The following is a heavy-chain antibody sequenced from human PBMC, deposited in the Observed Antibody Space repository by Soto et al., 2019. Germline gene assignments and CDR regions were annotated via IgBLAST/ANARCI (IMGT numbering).Heavy chain of an antibody. V-gene: IGHV1-69*02. CDR2: IIPILGIA. CDR3: ARSTYYDFWSGYPSLDYYYYYMDV. CDR1: GGTFSSYT. D-gene: IGHD3-3*01. Sequence: SVKVSCKASGGTFSSYTISWVRQAPGQGLEWMGRIIPILGIANYAQKFQGRVTITADKSTSTAYMELSSLRSEDTAVYYCARSTYYDFWSGYPSLDYYYYYMDVWGKGTTVTVSS. J-gene: IGHJ6*03.